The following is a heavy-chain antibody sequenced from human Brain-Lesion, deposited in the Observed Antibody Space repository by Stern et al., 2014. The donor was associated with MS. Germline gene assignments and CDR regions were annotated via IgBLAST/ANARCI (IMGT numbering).Heavy chain of an antibody. Sequence: QVQLVESGPGLVKPSQTLSLSCTVSGGSISSGGYYWSWIRQPAGKGLEWIGRIFNRGSPSYNPPLKSRVTISIDPSKTQFSLRLNSMTAADTAVYYCARGRVVPGFQYYATDVWGQGTTVIVYS. J-gene: IGHJ6*02. V-gene: IGHV4-61*02. CDR3: ARGRVVPGFQYYATDV. CDR2: IFNRGSP. CDR1: GGSISSGGYY. D-gene: IGHD2-2*01.